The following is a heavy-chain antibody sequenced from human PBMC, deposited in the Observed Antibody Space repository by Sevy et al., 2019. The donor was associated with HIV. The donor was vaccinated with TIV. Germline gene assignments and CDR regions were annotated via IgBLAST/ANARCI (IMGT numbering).Heavy chain of an antibody. CDR3: STESKSFYYDSSGYHSPTFFDY. J-gene: IGHJ4*02. V-gene: IGHV3-15*01. D-gene: IGHD3-22*01. Sequence: GGSLRLSCAGSGFTFSNAWMSWVRQAPGKGLEWVGRIKSKSDGGTTDDAAPVKGRFISSRDDSKNTLCLQMNSLKTEDTAVYYCSTESKSFYYDSSGYHSPTFFDYWGQGTLVTVSS. CDR2: IKSKSDGGTT. CDR1: GFTFSNAW.